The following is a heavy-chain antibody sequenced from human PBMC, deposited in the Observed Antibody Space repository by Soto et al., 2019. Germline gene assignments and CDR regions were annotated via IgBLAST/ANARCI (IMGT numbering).Heavy chain of an antibody. CDR2: MNPNSGNT. CDR1: GYTFASYD. V-gene: IGHV1-8*01. J-gene: IGHJ5*01. Sequence: QVQLVQSGAEVKTPGASVKVSCKASGYTFASYDINWVRQAPGQGLEWMGWMNPNSGNTGYAQKLQGRLTMTSDTALGIGHMELSSLRNEDTAVYYCARGDGYNCNRLDSWGQGTLVTVSP. CDR3: ARGDGYNCNRLDS. D-gene: IGHD1-1*01.